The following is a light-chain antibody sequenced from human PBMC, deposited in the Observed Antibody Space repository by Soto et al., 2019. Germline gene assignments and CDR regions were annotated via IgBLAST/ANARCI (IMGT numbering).Light chain of an antibody. CDR1: QSVSSSY. Sequence: EIVLTQSPGTLSLSPGERATRSCRASQSVSSSYLAWYQQKPGQAPRLLIYGASSRATGIPDRFSGSGSGTDFTLTISRLEPEDFAVYYCQQYGSSITFGQGTLLEI. V-gene: IGKV3-20*01. J-gene: IGKJ5*01. CDR2: GAS. CDR3: QQYGSSIT.